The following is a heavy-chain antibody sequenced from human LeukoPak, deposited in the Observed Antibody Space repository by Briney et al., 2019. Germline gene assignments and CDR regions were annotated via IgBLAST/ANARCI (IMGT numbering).Heavy chain of an antibody. V-gene: IGHV1-8*01. CDR3: ARAGVYRAARGYYYMDV. D-gene: IGHD6-6*01. Sequence: ASVKVSCKASGYTFTSYDINWLRQATGQGLEWMGWMNPNSGNTGYAQKFQGRVTMTRNTSISTAYMELSSLRSEDTAVYYCARAGVYRAARGYYYMDVWGKGTTVTVSS. CDR1: GYTFTSYD. J-gene: IGHJ6*03. CDR2: MNPNSGNT.